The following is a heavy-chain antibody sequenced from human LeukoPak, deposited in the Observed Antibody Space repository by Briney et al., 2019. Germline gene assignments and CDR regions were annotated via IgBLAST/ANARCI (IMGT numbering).Heavy chain of an antibody. CDR1: GFTFDDYA. Sequence: GGSLRLSCAASGFTFDDYAMHWVRQAPGKGLEWVSGISWNSGGIGYADSVKGRFTISRDNAKNSLYLQMNSLRAEDTALYYCAKDYCGSTSCLSYYFDYWGQGTLVTVSS. V-gene: IGHV3-9*01. CDR2: ISWNSGGI. J-gene: IGHJ4*02. CDR3: AKDYCGSTSCLSYYFDY. D-gene: IGHD2-2*01.